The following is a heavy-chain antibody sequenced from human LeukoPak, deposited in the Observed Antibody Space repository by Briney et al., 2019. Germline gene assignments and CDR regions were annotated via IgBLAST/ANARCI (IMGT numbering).Heavy chain of an antibody. Sequence: GSLRLSCTASGFTLGSHDMHWVRQTTGEGLEWVAAIASGFQTFYAGSVKGRFTVSREDAKNSLYLQMNSLRAGDTAVYYCVSEARGYHYTYFDYWGQGSLVTVSS. CDR2: IASGFQT. J-gene: IGHJ4*02. CDR3: VSEARGYHYTYFDY. D-gene: IGHD5-18*01. CDR1: GFTLGSHD. V-gene: IGHV3-13*01.